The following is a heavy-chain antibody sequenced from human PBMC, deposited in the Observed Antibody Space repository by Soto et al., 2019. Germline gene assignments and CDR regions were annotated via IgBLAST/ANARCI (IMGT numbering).Heavy chain of an antibody. CDR2: ISYDGSNK. D-gene: IGHD3-16*01. Sequence: GGSLRLSCAASGFTFSSYGMHWVRQAPGKGLEWVAVISYDGSNKYYADSVKGRFTISRDNSKNTLYLQMNSLRAEDTALYYCANGPFADPSFYFDYWGQGTMVTVSS. CDR1: GFTFSSYG. CDR3: ANGPFADPSFYFDY. J-gene: IGHJ4*02. V-gene: IGHV3-30*18.